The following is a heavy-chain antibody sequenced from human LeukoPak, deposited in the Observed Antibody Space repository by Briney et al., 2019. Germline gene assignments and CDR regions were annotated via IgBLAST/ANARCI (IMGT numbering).Heavy chain of an antibody. CDR3: ARGYDSSGYYSPFDY. CDR2: IIPIFGTA. J-gene: IGHJ4*02. V-gene: IGHV1-69*13. CDR1: GGTFSSYA. D-gene: IGHD3-22*01. Sequence: GASVKVSCKASGGTFSSYAISWVRQAPGQGLEWMGGIIPIFGTANYAQKFQGRVTITADESTSTAYMELSSLRSEDTAVYYCARGYDSSGYYSPFDYWGQGTLVTVSS.